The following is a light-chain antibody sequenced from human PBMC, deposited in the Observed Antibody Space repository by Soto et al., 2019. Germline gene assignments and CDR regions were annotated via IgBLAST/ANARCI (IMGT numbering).Light chain of an antibody. CDR1: QSVVYSSNNKNY. J-gene: IGKJ2*01. Sequence: DIVMTQSPDSLAVSLGERATINCKSSQSVVYSSNNKNYLAWYQQKPGQPPKLLIYWASTRKSGVPDRFSGSGSWTDFTLTISSLQAEDVAVYYCQQYYSTPPYTFGQGTKLEIK. V-gene: IGKV4-1*01. CDR3: QQYYSTPPYT. CDR2: WAS.